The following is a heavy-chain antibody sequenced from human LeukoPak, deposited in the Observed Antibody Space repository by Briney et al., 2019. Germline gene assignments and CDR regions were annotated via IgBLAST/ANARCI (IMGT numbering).Heavy chain of an antibody. CDR2: IYYSGST. CDR1: GGSISSTSSY. CDR3: AVSWAQLDY. J-gene: IGHJ4*02. D-gene: IGHD6-13*01. V-gene: IGHV4-39*01. Sequence: PSETLSLTCTVSGGSISSTSSYWGWIRQPPGKGLEWIATIYYSGSTYYNASLKSRITIAVDTSKNQFSLKLSSVTAADTAVYYCAVSWAQLDYWGQGTLVTVSS.